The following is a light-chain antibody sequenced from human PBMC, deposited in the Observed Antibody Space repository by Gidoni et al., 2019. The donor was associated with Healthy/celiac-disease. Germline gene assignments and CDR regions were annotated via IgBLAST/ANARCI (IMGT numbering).Light chain of an antibody. CDR1: HGISSY. CDR3: QPLNSYLYR. Sequence: IQLTQSPSFLSASVGDRVTITCRASHGISSYLAWYQPKPGKAPKLLIYAASPLQSVVPSRFSGSGAGTEVTLTISSLQPEDFATYYCQPLNSYLYRFGQGTKLEIK. CDR2: AAS. V-gene: IGKV1-9*01. J-gene: IGKJ2*03.